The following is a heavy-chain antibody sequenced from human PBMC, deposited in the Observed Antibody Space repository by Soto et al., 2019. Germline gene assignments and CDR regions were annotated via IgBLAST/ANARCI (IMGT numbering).Heavy chain of an antibody. Sequence: WGSLRLSCAASGFTFSSYAMSWVRQAPGKGLEWVSAISGSGGSTYYADSVKGRFTISRDNSKNTLYLQMNSLRAEDTAVYYCAKDLSGSSYYYYYGMDVWGQGTTVTVSS. CDR2: ISGSGGST. CDR3: AKDLSGSSYYYYYGMDV. J-gene: IGHJ6*02. V-gene: IGHV3-23*01. D-gene: IGHD6-13*01. CDR1: GFTFSSYA.